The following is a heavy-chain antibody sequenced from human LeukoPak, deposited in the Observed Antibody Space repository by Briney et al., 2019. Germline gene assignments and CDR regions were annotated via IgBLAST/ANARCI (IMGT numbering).Heavy chain of an antibody. D-gene: IGHD3-16*02. Sequence: QSGESLTLSCAASGFPFSSYSMIWLRQAPAKGLEGVSSIFASGVITYYADSVKGRFTISRDNSRSTLHLQMNSLRAEDAAVYYCANGLVGGGLISQCDYWGQGTLVTVSS. CDR2: IFASGVIT. J-gene: IGHJ4*02. V-gene: IGHV3-23*01. CDR1: GFPFSSYS. CDR3: ANGLVGGGLISQCDY.